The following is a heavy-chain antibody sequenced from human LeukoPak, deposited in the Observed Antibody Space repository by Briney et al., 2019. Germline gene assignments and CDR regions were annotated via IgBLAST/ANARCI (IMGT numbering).Heavy chain of an antibody. CDR2: INHSGST. J-gene: IGHJ4*02. D-gene: IGHD6-19*01. CDR1: GGSFSGYY. Sequence: SETLSLTCAVYGGSFSGYYWSWIRQPPGKGLEWIGEINHSGSTNYNPSLKSRVTISVDTSKNQFSLKLSSVTAADTAVYYCARGRKISYSSGWYYFDYWGQGTLVTVSS. CDR3: ARGRKISYSSGWYYFDY. V-gene: IGHV4-34*01.